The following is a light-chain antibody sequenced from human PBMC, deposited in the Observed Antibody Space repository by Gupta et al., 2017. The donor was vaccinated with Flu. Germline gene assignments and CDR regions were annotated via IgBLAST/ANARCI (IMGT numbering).Light chain of an antibody. CDR1: QSISSY. CDR2: AAS. V-gene: IGKV1-39*01. J-gene: IGKJ4*01. Sequence: DIQMTQSPSSLSASVGDRVTITCRASQSISSYLNWYQQKPGKAPKLLIYAASSLQSGVPSRFSGSGSETDFTLTISSLQPEDFATYYYQQSYSTLALTFGGGTKVEI. CDR3: QQSYSTLALT.